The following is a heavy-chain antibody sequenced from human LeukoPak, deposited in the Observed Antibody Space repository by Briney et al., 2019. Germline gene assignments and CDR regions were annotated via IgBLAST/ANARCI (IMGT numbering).Heavy chain of an antibody. CDR3: ARDWAYDFWSGYYEY. J-gene: IGHJ4*02. Sequence: GASVKVSCKASGYTFTGYYMHWVRQAPGQGLEWMGWINPNSGGTNYAQKFQGRVTMTRDTSISTAYVELSRLRSDDTAVYYCARDWAYDFWSGYYEYWGQGTLVTVSS. D-gene: IGHD3-3*01. V-gene: IGHV1-2*02. CDR2: INPNSGGT. CDR1: GYTFTGYY.